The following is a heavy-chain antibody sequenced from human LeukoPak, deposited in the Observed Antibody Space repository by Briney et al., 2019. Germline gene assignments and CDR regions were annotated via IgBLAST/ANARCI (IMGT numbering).Heavy chain of an antibody. CDR2: ISYDGSNK. CDR1: GFTFSSYG. V-gene: IGHV3-30*18. Sequence: GGSLRLSCAASGFTFSSYGVHWVRQAPGKGQEWVAVISYDGSNKYYADSVKGRFTISRDNSKNTLYLQMNSLRAEDTAVYYCANVDAYCGGDCYSWGQGTLVTVSS. D-gene: IGHD2-21*02. CDR3: ANVDAYCGGDCYS. J-gene: IGHJ4*02.